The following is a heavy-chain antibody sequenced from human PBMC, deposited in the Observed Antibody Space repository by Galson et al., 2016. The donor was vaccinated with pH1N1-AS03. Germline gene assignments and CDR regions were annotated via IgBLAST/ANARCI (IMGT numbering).Heavy chain of an antibody. J-gene: IGHJ4*02. V-gene: IGHV3-21*01. CDR3: ARDGPPQGISVAGSFDF. D-gene: IGHD6-19*01. Sequence: SLRLSCAASGFPFSGYSMNWVRQAPGKGLKWVSFISTSSSSIYYADSVKGRFTISRDNAQNLLYLQMNSLRDEDTAVYYCARDGPPQGISVAGSFDFWGQGTLVTVSS. CDR1: GFPFSGYS. CDR2: ISTSSSSI.